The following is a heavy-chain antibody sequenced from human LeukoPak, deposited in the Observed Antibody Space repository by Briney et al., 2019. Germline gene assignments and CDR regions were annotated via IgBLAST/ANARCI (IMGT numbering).Heavy chain of an antibody. CDR1: GFTFSSYA. CDR3: ARESVAGSYFDY. D-gene: IGHD6-19*01. J-gene: IGHJ4*02. CDR2: ISYDGSNK. Sequence: PGRSLRLSCAASGFTFSSYAMYWVRQAPGKGLEWVAVISYDGSNKNYADSVKGRFTISRDNSKNTLYLQMNSLRAEDTAVYYCARESVAGSYFDYWGQGTLVTVSS. V-gene: IGHV3-30*04.